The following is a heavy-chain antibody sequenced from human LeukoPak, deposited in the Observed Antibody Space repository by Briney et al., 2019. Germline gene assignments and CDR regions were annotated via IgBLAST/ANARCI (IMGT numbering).Heavy chain of an antibody. V-gene: IGHV4-38-2*01. CDR2: IYHSGST. CDR1: GYSISSGYY. J-gene: IGHJ4*02. Sequence: SETLPLTCAVSGYSISSGYYWGWIRQPPGKGLEWIGSIYHSGSTYYNPSLKSRVTVSVDTSKNQFSLKLSSVTAADTAVYYCARPGMMDTAMGNFDYWGQGTLVTVSS. D-gene: IGHD5-18*01. CDR3: ARPGMMDTAMGNFDY.